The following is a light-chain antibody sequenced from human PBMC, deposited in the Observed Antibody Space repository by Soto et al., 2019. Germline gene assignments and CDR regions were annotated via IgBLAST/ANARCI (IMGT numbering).Light chain of an antibody. Sequence: EIVMTQSPDTLSVSPGEIATLSFRASQSVSSYLAWYQQKPGQAPRLLISDASNRATGIPARFSGSGSGTDFTLTISSLEPEDFAVYYCHQRQYWPPITFGQGTRLEIK. V-gene: IGKV3-11*01. CDR1: QSVSSY. CDR2: DAS. CDR3: HQRQYWPPIT. J-gene: IGKJ5*01.